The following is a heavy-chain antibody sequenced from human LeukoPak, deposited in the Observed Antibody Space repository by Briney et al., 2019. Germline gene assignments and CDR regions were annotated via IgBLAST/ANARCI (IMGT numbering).Heavy chain of an antibody. D-gene: IGHD3-22*01. J-gene: IGHJ3*02. Sequence: SETLSLTCTVSGGSISSYYWSWIRQPAGKGLEWIGRIYTSGSTNYNPSLKSRVTMSVDTSKNQFSLKLSSVTAADTAVYYCARVPIYYYGSSGYLDAFDIWGQGTMVTVSS. CDR3: ARVPIYYYGSSGYLDAFDI. V-gene: IGHV4-4*07. CDR1: GGSISSYY. CDR2: IYTSGST.